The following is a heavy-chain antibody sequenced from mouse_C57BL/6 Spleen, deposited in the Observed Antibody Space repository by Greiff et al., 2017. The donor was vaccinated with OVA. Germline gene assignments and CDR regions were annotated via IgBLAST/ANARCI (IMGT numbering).Heavy chain of an antibody. CDR2: IDPSDSET. CDR1: GYTFTSYW. CDR3: ARSGFAY. Sequence: QVQLKQPGAELVRPGSSVKLSCKASGYTFTSYWMHWVKQRPIQGLEWIGNIDPSDSETHYNQKFKGKATLTVDTSSSTAYMQLSSLTSEDSAVYYCARSGFAYWGQGTLVTVSA. J-gene: IGHJ3*01. V-gene: IGHV1-52*01.